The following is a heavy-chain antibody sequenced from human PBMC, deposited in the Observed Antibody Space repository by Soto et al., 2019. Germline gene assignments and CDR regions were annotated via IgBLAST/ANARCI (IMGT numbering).Heavy chain of an antibody. Sequence: SETLSLTCAVYGGSFSGYYWSWIRQPPGKGLEWIGGINHSGSTNYNPSLKRRVTISVDTSKNQFSLKLKSVTAADTAVFYCAGLFPYVSSGSHLDYLGQGTLVTVSS. CDR2: INHSGST. V-gene: IGHV4-34*01. CDR1: GGSFSGYY. D-gene: IGHD3-22*01. CDR3: AGLFPYVSSGSHLDY. J-gene: IGHJ4*02.